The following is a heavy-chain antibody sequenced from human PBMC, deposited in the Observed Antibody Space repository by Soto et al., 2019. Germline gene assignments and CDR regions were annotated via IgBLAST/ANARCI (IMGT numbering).Heavy chain of an antibody. V-gene: IGHV1-69*06. CDR2: IIPICVTA. CDR1: EDTFRNYA. CDR3: ARTTYDSTAYYYWCLGL. Sequence: QVELVQSGAEVKKPGPSVKVSCEASEDTFRNYAISWVQQAPGQGIVWMGGIIPICVTANYAQKFQGRVTITGDTSANTVYLELSSLRSEDTAVHYCARTTYDSTAYYYWCLGLWGRGTLVTVSS. J-gene: IGHJ2*01. D-gene: IGHD3-22*01.